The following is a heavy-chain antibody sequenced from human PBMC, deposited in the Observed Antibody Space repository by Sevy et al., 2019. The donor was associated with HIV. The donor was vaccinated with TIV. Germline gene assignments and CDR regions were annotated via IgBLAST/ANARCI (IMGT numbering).Heavy chain of an antibody. J-gene: IGHJ4*02. Sequence: GGSLRLSCAASGFTFSSYEMNWVRQAPGMGLEWVSYISNSGNTISYSDSVRGRFTISRDNARNSLYLQMNSLRAEDTAVYYCARDLPPSATTVAHFDCWGQRTLVTVSS. D-gene: IGHD4-17*01. CDR3: ARDLPPSATTVAHFDC. CDR2: ISNSGNTI. V-gene: IGHV3-48*03. CDR1: GFTFSSYE.